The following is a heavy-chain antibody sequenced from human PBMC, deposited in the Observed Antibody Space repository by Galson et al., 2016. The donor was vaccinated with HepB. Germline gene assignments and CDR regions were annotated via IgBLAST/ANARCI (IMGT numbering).Heavy chain of an antibody. D-gene: IGHD6-13*01. CDR3: AVASPGIPAAGNIDS. V-gene: IGHV4-4*02. Sequence: WVRQPPGKGLEWIGEIFHSGSTHYNPSLKSRVTISVDKSKSQFSLKLTSLTAADTAVYYCAVASPGIPAAGNIDSWGQGTLVTVSS. J-gene: IGHJ4*02. CDR2: IFHSGST.